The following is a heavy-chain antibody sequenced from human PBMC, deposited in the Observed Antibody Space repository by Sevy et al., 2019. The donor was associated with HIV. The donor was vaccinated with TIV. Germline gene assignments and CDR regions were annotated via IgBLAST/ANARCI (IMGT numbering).Heavy chain of an antibody. Sequence: GGSLRLSCAASGFTFSSYSMNWVRQAPGKGLEWVSSISSSSSYIYYADSVKGRFTISRDNAKNSLYLQMNSLRAEDTAVYYCARDRISGDGYNLGALDYWGQGTLVTVSS. J-gene: IGHJ4*02. CDR2: ISSSSSYI. V-gene: IGHV3-21*01. CDR1: GFTFSSYS. CDR3: ARDRISGDGYNLGALDY. D-gene: IGHD5-12*01.